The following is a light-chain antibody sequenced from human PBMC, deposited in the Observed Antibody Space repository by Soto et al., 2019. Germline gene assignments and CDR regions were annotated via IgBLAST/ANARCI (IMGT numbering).Light chain of an antibody. CDR1: QSVSSSY. Sequence: EVVLTQSPVTLSLSPGERATLSCRASQSVSSSYLAWYQQKPGQAPRLLIYGASSRATGIPDRFSGSGSGTDFTLTISRLEPEDFAVYYCQQYDTSIWAYTFGQGTKLAIK. J-gene: IGKJ2*01. V-gene: IGKV3-20*01. CDR3: QQYDTSIWAYT. CDR2: GAS.